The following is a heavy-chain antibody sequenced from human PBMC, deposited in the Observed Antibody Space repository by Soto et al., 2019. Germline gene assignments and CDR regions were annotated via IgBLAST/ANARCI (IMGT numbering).Heavy chain of an antibody. CDR1: GYTFTSYD. J-gene: IGHJ5*02. V-gene: IGHV1-8*01. CDR3: ATSVAGGRGGWFDP. D-gene: IGHD6-13*01. CDR2: MNPNSGNT. Sequence: QVQLVQSGAEVKKPGASVKVSCKASGYTFTSYDINWVRQATGQGLEWMGWMNPNSGNTGYAQKVQGRVTMTRNTSIITAYMELSRLRSEDTAVYYCATSVAGGRGGWFDPWGQGTLVTVSS.